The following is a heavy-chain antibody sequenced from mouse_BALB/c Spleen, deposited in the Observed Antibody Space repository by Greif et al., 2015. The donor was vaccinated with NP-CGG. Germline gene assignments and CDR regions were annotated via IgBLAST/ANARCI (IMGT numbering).Heavy chain of an antibody. CDR2: INPSNGGT. J-gene: IGHJ3*01. D-gene: IGHD2-3*01. CDR1: GYTFTSYY. Sequence: QLQQPGAELVKPGASVKLSCKASGYTFTSYYMYWVKRRPGQGLEWIGGINPSNGGTNFNEKFKSKATLTVDKSPSTAYMQLSSLTSEDSAVYYCTRWEGFYDGYYSFAYWGQGTLVTVSA. V-gene: IGHV1S81*02. CDR3: TRWEGFYDGYYSFAY.